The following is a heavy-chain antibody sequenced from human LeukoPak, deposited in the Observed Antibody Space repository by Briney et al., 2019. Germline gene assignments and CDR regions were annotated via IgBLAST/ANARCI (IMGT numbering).Heavy chain of an antibody. Sequence: GASVKVSCKASGGTFSSYAISWVRQAPGQGLEWMGGIIPIFGTANYAQKFQGRVTITTDESTSTAYMELSSLRSEDTAVYYCARAKTAYCGGDCYSVSWYFVLWGRGTLVTVSS. CDR2: IIPIFGTA. CDR1: GGTFSSYA. D-gene: IGHD2-21*02. V-gene: IGHV1-69*05. CDR3: ARAKTAYCGGDCYSVSWYFVL. J-gene: IGHJ2*01.